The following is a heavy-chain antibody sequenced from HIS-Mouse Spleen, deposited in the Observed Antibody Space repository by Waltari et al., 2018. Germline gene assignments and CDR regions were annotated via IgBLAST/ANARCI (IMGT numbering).Heavy chain of an antibody. CDR1: GGSIRVSIYY. Sequence: QLQLQASGPGLVKPSATLSLTCTVSGGSIRVSIYYLGSPRQPPGKGLEWIGSIYYSGSTYYNPSLKSRVTISVDTSKNQFSLKLSSVTAADTAVYYCASRYSSSSQFGYWGQGTLVTVSS. V-gene: IGHV4-39*07. CDR3: ASRYSSSSQFGY. J-gene: IGHJ4*02. CDR2: IYYSGST. D-gene: IGHD6-6*01.